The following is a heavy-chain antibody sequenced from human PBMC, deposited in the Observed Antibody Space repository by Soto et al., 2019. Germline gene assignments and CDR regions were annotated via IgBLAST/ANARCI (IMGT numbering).Heavy chain of an antibody. V-gene: IGHV4-31*03. CDR3: ARSYYYGSGRRADAFDI. CDR2: IYYSGST. J-gene: IGHJ3*02. CDR1: GGSISSGGYY. D-gene: IGHD3-10*01. Sequence: SETLSLTCTVSGGSISSGGYYWSWIRQHPGKGLEWIGYIYYSGSTYYNPSLKSRVTISVDTSKNQFSLKLSSVTAADTAVYYCARSYYYGSGRRADAFDIWGQGTMVTVSS.